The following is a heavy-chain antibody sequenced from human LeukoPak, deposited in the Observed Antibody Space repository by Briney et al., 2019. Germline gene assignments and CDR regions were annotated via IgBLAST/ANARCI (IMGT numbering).Heavy chain of an antibody. D-gene: IGHD2/OR15-2a*01. Sequence: ASVKVSCKASGYTFTSYYMHWVRQAPGQGLEWMGWIHTNTGNPTYGQGFTGRFVFSLDTSVSTAYLQISDIKAEDNAVYYCARKNNFDAFDIWGQGTVVTVSS. CDR2: IHTNTGNP. V-gene: IGHV7-4-1*02. J-gene: IGHJ3*02. CDR1: GYTFTSYY. CDR3: ARKNNFDAFDI.